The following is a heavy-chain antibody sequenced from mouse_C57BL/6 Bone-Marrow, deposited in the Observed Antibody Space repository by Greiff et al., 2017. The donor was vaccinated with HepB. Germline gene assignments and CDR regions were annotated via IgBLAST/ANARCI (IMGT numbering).Heavy chain of an antibody. Sequence: VQVVESGAELVRPGASVKLSCKASGYTFTDYYINWVKQRPGQGLEWIARIYPGSGNTYYNEKFKGKATLTAEKSSSTAYMQLSSLTSEDSAVYFCARQKLGMDYWGQGTSVTVSS. V-gene: IGHV1-76*01. CDR2: IYPGSGNT. CDR1: GYTFTDYY. CDR3: ARQKLGMDY. D-gene: IGHD4-1*01. J-gene: IGHJ4*01.